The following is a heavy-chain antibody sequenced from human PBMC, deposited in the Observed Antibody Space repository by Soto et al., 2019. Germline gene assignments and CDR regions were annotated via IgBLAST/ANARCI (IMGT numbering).Heavy chain of an antibody. Sequence: ASVKVSCKASGGTFSSYAISWVRQAPGQGLEWMGGIIPIFGTANYAQKFQGRVTITADESTSTAYMELSSLRSEDTAVYYCAILITMIVVVIDGMDVRAQRTTVPVSS. D-gene: IGHD3-22*01. CDR2: IIPIFGTA. CDR3: AILITMIVVVIDGMDV. V-gene: IGHV1-69*13. J-gene: IGHJ6*02. CDR1: GGTFSSYA.